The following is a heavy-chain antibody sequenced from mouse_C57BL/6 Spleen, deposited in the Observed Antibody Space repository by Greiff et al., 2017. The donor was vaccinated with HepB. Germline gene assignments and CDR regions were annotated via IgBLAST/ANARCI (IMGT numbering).Heavy chain of an antibody. D-gene: IGHD3-2*02. J-gene: IGHJ4*01. CDR1: GYSITSDY. Sequence: EVKLVESGPGLAKPSQTLSLTCSVTGYSITSDYWNWIRKFTGNKLEYMGYISYSGSTYYNPSLKSRISITRDTSKNQYYLQLNSVTTEDTATYYCAKTAQATNYAMDYWGQGTSVTVSS. CDR2: ISYSGST. V-gene: IGHV3-8*01. CDR3: AKTAQATNYAMDY.